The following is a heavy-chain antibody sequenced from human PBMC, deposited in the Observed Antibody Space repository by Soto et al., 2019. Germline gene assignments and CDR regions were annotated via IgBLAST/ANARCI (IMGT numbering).Heavy chain of an antibody. V-gene: IGHV3-74*01. Sequence: GSLRLSCAASGFTFSSYWMHWVRQAPGKGLVWVSRINSDGGSTSYAGSVKGRFTISRDNAKNTLYLQMNSLRAEDTAVYYCAREGTTAPFGYFDLWGRGTLVTVSS. D-gene: IGHD3-10*01. CDR2: INSDGGST. CDR1: GFTFSSYW. CDR3: AREGTTAPFGYFDL. J-gene: IGHJ2*01.